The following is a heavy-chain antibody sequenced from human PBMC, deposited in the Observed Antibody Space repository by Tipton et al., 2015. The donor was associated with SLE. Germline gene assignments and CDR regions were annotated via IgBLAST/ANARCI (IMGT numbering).Heavy chain of an antibody. D-gene: IGHD2-2*01. Sequence: QLVQSGAEVKKPGASVKVSCKASGYTFTSYAISWVRQAPGQGLEWMGRIIPILGTANYAQKFQGRVTITADESTSTAYMELSSLRSEDTAVYYCAREDGVVVPAARDLDVWGQGTTVTVSS. V-gene: IGHV1-69*11. CDR3: AREDGVVVPAARDLDV. CDR1: GYTFTSYA. J-gene: IGHJ6*02. CDR2: IIPILGTA.